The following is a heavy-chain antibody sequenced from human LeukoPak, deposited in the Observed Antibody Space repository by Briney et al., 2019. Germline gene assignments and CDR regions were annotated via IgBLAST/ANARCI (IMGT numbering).Heavy chain of an antibody. Sequence: GGSLRLSCAASGFTFSSYAMSWVRQAPGKGLEWVSSISSSSIYIYYADSVKGRFTISRDNAKNSLYLQMNSLRAEDTAVYYCARSPGADTAMVTLDSWGQGTLVTVSS. J-gene: IGHJ4*02. D-gene: IGHD5-18*01. CDR1: GFTFSSYA. CDR2: ISSSSIYI. CDR3: ARSPGADTAMVTLDS. V-gene: IGHV3-21*01.